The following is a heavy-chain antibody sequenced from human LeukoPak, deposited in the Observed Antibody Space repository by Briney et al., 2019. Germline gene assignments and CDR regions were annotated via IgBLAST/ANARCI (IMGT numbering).Heavy chain of an antibody. Sequence: SETLSLTCAVYGGSFSGYYWSWIRQPPGKGLEWIGYIYYSGSTNYNPSLKSRVTISVDTSKNQFSLKLSSVTAADTAVYYCARVGDILTLDYWGQGTLVTVSS. V-gene: IGHV4-59*01. CDR2: IYYSGST. CDR3: ARVGDILTLDY. J-gene: IGHJ4*02. CDR1: GGSFSGYY. D-gene: IGHD3-9*01.